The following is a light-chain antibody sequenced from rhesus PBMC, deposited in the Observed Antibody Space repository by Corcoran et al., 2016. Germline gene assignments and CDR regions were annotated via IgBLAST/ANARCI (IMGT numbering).Light chain of an antibody. CDR2: KAY. J-gene: IGKJ2*01. Sequence: DIQMTQSPSSLSASVGDRVTITCRASQGISRWVAWYQQKPGKAPKLLIYKAYSLQSGVPSRFSGSGSGTDFTLTNSSLQPEDFATYYCQQYNSAPMYSFGQGTKVEIK. CDR1: QGISRW. V-gene: IGKV1-21*01. CDR3: QQYNSAPMYS.